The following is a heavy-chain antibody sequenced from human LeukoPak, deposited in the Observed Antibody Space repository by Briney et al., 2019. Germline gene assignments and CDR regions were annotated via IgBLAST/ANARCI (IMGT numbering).Heavy chain of an antibody. J-gene: IGHJ4*02. CDR3: ARDAYGSGSHDY. D-gene: IGHD3-10*01. CDR2: IKQDGSET. CDR1: GFTFSRYW. V-gene: IGHV3-7*04. Sequence: PGASLRLSCAASGFTFSRYWMPWVRQAPGQGLEWVANIKQDGSETYYVDSVKGRFTVSRDNAENSLCLQLNSLRAEDTAVYYCARDAYGSGSHDYWGRGTLVTVTS.